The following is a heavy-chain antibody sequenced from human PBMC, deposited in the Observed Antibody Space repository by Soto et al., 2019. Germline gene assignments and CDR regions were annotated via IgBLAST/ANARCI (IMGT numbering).Heavy chain of an antibody. CDR2: TYYRSKWYN. CDR1: GDSVSSNSAA. J-gene: IGHJ6*03. CDR3: ARRGWGRIFGVVITPYSMDV. D-gene: IGHD3-3*02. V-gene: IGHV6-1*01. Sequence: QTLSLTCAISGDSVSSNSAAWNWIRQSPSRGLEWLGRTYYRSKWYNDYAVSVKSRITINPDTSKNQFSLQLNSVTPEDTAVYYCARRGWGRIFGVVITPYSMDVRGKAATVTDSS.